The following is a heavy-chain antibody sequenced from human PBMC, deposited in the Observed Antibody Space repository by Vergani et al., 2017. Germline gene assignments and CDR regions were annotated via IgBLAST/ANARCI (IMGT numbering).Heavy chain of an antibody. CDR1: GFTFSSYE. CDR3: ARGVGQWLVLGVFDY. D-gene: IGHD6-19*01. Sequence: EVQLVESGGGLVQPGGSLRLSCAASGFTFSSYEMNRVRQAPGKGLEWVSYISSSGSTIHYADSVKGRFTISRDNAKNSLYLQMNSLRAEDTAVYYCARGVGQWLVLGVFDYWGQGTLVTVSS. CDR2: ISSSGSTI. J-gene: IGHJ4*02. V-gene: IGHV3-48*03.